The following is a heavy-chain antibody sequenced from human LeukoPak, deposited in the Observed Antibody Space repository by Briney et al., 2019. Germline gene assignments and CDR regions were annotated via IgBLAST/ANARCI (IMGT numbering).Heavy chain of an antibody. D-gene: IGHD1-1*01. CDR1: GFTFTSSA. CDR3: AADTLPSNDDAFDI. Sequence: ASVKVSCKASGFTFTSSAVQWVRQARGQRLEWIGWIVVGSGNTNYAQKFQERVTITRDMSTSTAYMELSSLRSEDTAVYYCAADTLPSNDDAFDIWGQGTMVTVSS. CDR2: IVVGSGNT. J-gene: IGHJ3*02. V-gene: IGHV1-58*01.